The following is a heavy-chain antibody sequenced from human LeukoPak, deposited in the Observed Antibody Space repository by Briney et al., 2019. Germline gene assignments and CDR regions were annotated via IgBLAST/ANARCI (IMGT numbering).Heavy chain of an antibody. Sequence: GGSLRLSCAASGFTFSNYEMNLVRQAPGKGPEWVSYIRNSGSTTYYADSVKGRFTVSRDNAKNALYLQMNSLRAEDTAVYYCARTQRFGDYNLDYWGQGTLVTVSS. J-gene: IGHJ4*02. V-gene: IGHV3-48*03. D-gene: IGHD4-17*01. CDR3: ARTQRFGDYNLDY. CDR2: IRNSGSTT. CDR1: GFTFSNYE.